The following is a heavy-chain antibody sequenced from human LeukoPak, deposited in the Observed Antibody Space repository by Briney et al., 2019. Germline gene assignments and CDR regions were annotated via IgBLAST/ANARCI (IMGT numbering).Heavy chain of an antibody. D-gene: IGHD1-26*01. J-gene: IGHJ4*02. V-gene: IGHV3-33*06. CDR1: GFTFSSYG. CDR3: AKGGKWDVTPFDY. CDR2: IWYDGSNK. Sequence: GGSLRLSCAASGFTFSSYGMHWVRQAPGKGLEWVAVIWYDGSNKYYADSVKGRFTISRDNSKNALYLQVNSLRAEDTAVYYCAKGGKWDVTPFDYWGQGTLVTVSS.